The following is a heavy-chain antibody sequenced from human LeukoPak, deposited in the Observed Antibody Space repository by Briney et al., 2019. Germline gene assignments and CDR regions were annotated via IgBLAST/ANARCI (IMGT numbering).Heavy chain of an antibody. CDR3: GRREVPPTFDC. J-gene: IGHJ4*02. CDR2: IYYSGAT. V-gene: IGHV4-39*01. D-gene: IGHD4/OR15-4a*01. CDR1: GGSISSSSYY. Sequence: SETLSLTCTVSGGSISSSSYYWAWIRQAPGKGLEWIGSIYYSGATYYNPSLKSRVTISADTSNNQFSLKLTSVTAADTAVYYCGRREVPPTFDCWGQGTLVTVSS.